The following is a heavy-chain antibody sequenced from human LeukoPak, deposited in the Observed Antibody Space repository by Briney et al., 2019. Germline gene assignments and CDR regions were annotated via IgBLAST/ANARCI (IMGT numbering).Heavy chain of an antibody. D-gene: IGHD3-3*01. CDR1: GYTFTGCY. CDR3: ARGPITTPHFDY. J-gene: IGHJ4*02. V-gene: IGHV1-2*02. CDR2: INPNSGGT. Sequence: VASVKVSCKASGYTFTGCYMHWVRQAPGQGLEWMGWINPNSGGTNYAQKFQGRVTMTRDASISTAYMELSRLRSDDTAVYYCARGPITTPHFDYWGQGTLVAVSS.